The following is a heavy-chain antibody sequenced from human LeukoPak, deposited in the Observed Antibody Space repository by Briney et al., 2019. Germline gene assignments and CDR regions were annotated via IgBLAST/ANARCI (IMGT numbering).Heavy chain of an antibody. CDR1: GFTFGNYW. CDR2: INQDGSEM. D-gene: IGHD3-22*01. J-gene: IGHJ2*01. Sequence: GGSLRLSCAASGFTFGNYWMSWVRQAPGKGLEWLANINQDGSEMYYVDSVKGRFTISRDNGKNSLYLQINSLRADDTAVYYCARDQGSMIVVRTTSWYFDLWGRGTLVTVSS. V-gene: IGHV3-7*01. CDR3: ARDQGSMIVVRTTSWYFDL.